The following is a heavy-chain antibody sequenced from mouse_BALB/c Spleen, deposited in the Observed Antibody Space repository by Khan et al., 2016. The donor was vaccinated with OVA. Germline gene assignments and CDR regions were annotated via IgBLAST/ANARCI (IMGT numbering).Heavy chain of an antibody. Sequence: VQLKESGAELVRPGPLVKLSCKASGFNIKDYYMHWVKQRPEQGLVWIGRIDPENGDTIYDPKFQGKASITSDTSSNTAYLQLSSLASEDTAVYYCARDGYSPWCAYWGQGTLVTVSA. V-gene: IGHV14-1*02. D-gene: IGHD2-3*01. CDR2: IDPENGDT. CDR1: GFNIKDYY. J-gene: IGHJ3*01. CDR3: ARDGYSPWCAY.